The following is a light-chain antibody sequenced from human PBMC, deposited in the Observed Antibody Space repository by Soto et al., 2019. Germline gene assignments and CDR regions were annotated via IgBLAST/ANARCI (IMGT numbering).Light chain of an antibody. J-gene: IGLJ3*02. V-gene: IGLV2-23*01. CDR1: SSDIGGYNY. Sequence: QSALTQPASVSGSPGQSITISCIGSSSDIGGYNYVSWHQQHPGKAPKLMIYEGSKRPSGVSNRFSGSKSGNTASLTISGLQAEDEADYYCCSYAGSSTWVFGGGTKLTVL. CDR3: CSYAGSSTWV. CDR2: EGS.